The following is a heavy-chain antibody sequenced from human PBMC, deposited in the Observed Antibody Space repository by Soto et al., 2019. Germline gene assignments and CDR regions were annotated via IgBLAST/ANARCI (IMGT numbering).Heavy chain of an antibody. J-gene: IGHJ1*01. Sequence: EVQLVESGGGLVQPGGSLRLSCAASGFTFSSYWMSWVRQAPGKGLEWVANIKQDGSEKYYVDSVKGRFTISRDNAKNSLYLQMNSLRAEDTAVYYCARDSSLGDSSGYQYFQHWGQGTLVTVSS. CDR3: ARDSSLGDSSGYQYFQH. D-gene: IGHD3-22*01. V-gene: IGHV3-7*05. CDR2: IKQDGSEK. CDR1: GFTFSSYW.